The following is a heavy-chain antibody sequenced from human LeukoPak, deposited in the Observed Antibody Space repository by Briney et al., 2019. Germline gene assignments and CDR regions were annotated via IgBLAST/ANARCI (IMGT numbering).Heavy chain of an antibody. CDR3: ARALGGDTDY. CDR2: IYTNGIS. Sequence: SETLSLTCTVSGGSIRSYYWTWIRQPAGKGLEWIGRIYTNGISNPNPSLKSRVSMSQDTSKNQFSLKVTSVTAADTAVYYCARALGGDTDYWGQGILVTVSS. J-gene: IGHJ4*02. CDR1: GGSIRSYY. V-gene: IGHV4-4*07. D-gene: IGHD3-16*01.